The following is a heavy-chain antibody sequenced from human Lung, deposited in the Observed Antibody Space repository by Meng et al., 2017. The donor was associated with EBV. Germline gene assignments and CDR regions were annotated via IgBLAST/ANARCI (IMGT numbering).Heavy chain of an antibody. D-gene: IGHD3-22*01. CDR1: GYTFNRYA. CDR2: INTNTGNP. J-gene: IGHJ4*02. CDR3: ATFTGMRIVVLES. Sequence: VQVVKSGSELKKPRASVTVACKASGYTFNRYAMNWVRQAPGQGLEWMGRINTNTGNPTYAQGFTGRFVFSLDTSVSTAYLQISSLKAEDTAVYYCATFTGMRIVVLESWGQGTLVTVSS. V-gene: IGHV7-4-1*02.